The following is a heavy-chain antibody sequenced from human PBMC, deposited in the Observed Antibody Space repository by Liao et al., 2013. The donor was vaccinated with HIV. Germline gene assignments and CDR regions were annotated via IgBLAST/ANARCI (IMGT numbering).Heavy chain of an antibody. CDR1: GGPFGAYY. J-gene: IGHJ5*01. D-gene: IGHD3-3*01. CDR2: IISTGSV. Sequence: QVHLQQWGAGLLKPSETLSLTCAVYGGPFGAYYWSWVRQSPVKGLEWIGAIISTGSVDRSPSLTGRVTVSVDTSKNQFSLKLISVTDADTAVYYCARDPRRDLWSDLGWFDSWGQGTLVTVSS. V-gene: IGHV4-34*12. CDR3: ARDPRRDLWSDLGWFDS.